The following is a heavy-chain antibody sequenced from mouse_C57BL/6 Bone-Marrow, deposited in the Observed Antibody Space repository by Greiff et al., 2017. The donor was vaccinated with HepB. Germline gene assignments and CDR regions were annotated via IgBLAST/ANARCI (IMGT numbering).Heavy chain of an antibody. CDR1: GFTFSSYG. V-gene: IGHV5-6*01. J-gene: IGHJ3*01. D-gene: IGHD1-1*01. CDR2: ISSGGSYT. CDR3: ARPRDFYYGSTPAWFAY. Sequence: EVKLMESGGDLVKPGGSLKLSCAASGFTFSSYGMSWVRQTPDTRLEWVATISSGGSYTYYPDSVKGRFTITRDNAKNTLYLQMISLKSEDTAMYYCARPRDFYYGSTPAWFAYCGQGTLVTVSA.